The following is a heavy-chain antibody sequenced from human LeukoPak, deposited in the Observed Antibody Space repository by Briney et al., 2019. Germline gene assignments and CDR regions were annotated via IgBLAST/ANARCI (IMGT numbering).Heavy chain of an antibody. J-gene: IGHJ4*02. CDR2: INPNSGGT. V-gene: IGHV1-2*02. Sequence: ASVKVSCKASGYSFNDKYLHWVRQAPGQGLEWMGSINPNSGGTNYAQKFQGRVTMTTDTSMSTAYMELSRLTSDDTAVYYCARGSGGNNWNWGQGTLVTVSS. D-gene: IGHD1-1*01. CDR1: GYSFNDKY. CDR3: ARGSGGNNWN.